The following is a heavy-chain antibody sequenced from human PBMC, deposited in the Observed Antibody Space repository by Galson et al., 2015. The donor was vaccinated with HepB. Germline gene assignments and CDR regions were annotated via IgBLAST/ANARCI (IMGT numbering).Heavy chain of an antibody. J-gene: IGHJ2*01. CDR1: GFTFSDYH. V-gene: IGHV3-11*01. CDR2: ISNSGSSK. Sequence: SLRLSCAASGFTFSDYHMSWIRQAPGKGLEWVSYISNSGSSKYYADSVKGRLTISRDNAKNSLYLQVNSLRAEDTAVYYCVRGYLWGRGTLVTVSS. CDR3: VRGYL.